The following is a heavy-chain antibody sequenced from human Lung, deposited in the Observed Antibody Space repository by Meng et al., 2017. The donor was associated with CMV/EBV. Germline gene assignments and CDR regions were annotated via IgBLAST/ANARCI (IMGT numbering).Heavy chain of an antibody. CDR1: GGYY. CDR3: ARDQGCSSTSCYIRGVRYFDL. Sequence: GGYYWSWIRQHPGKGLEWIGYIYYSGSTYYNPSLKSRVTISVDTSKNQFSLKLSSVTAADTAVYYCARDQGCSSTSCYIRGVRYFDLWGRGTLVTVSS. V-gene: IGHV4-31*02. D-gene: IGHD2-2*02. CDR2: IYYSGST. J-gene: IGHJ2*01.